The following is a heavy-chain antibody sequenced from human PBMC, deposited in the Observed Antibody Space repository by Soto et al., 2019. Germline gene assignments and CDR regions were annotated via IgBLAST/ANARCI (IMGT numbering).Heavy chain of an antibody. D-gene: IGHD5-12*01. CDR3: ARVLQGGYDDQGAFDI. V-gene: IGHV1-69*02. CDR1: GGTFSSYT. CDR2: IIPILGIA. Sequence: QVQLVQSGDEVKKPGSSVKVSCKASGGTFSSYTISWVRQAPGQGLEWMGRIIPILGIANYAQKFQGRVTITADKSTSTAYMERSSLRSEDTAVYSCARVLQGGYDDQGAFDIWCQGTMVPVS. J-gene: IGHJ3*02.